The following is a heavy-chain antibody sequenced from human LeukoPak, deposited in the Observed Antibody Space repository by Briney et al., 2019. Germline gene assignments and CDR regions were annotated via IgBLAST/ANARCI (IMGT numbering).Heavy chain of an antibody. Sequence: PSETLSLTCTVSGGPISSYYWSWIRQPPGKGLEWIGYIYYSGSTNYNPSLKSRVTISVDTSKNQFSLKLSSVTAADTAVYYCARHNQLLSPYYYYYGMDVWGQGTTVTVSS. CDR2: IYYSGST. D-gene: IGHD2-2*01. V-gene: IGHV4-59*08. CDR1: GGPISSYY. CDR3: ARHNQLLSPYYYYYGMDV. J-gene: IGHJ6*02.